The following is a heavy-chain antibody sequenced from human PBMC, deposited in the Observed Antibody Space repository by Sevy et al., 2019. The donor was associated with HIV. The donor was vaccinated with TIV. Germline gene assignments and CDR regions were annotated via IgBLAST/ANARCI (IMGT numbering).Heavy chain of an antibody. D-gene: IGHD3-10*01. Sequence: SETLSLTCTVSGGSISSYYWSWIRQPPGKGLEWIGYIYYSGSTNYNPSLKSRVTISVDTSKNQFSLKLSSVTAADTAVYYCARDTSITVRGVIAYYYYGMDVWGQGTMVTVSS. CDR3: ARDTSITVRGVIAYYYYGMDV. V-gene: IGHV4-59*13. CDR1: GGSISSYY. J-gene: IGHJ6*02. CDR2: IYYSGST.